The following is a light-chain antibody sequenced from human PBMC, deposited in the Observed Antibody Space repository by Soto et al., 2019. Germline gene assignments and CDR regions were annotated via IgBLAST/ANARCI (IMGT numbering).Light chain of an antibody. Sequence: QLVLTQPPSLSGTPGQTVTISCIGSRSNIGSAIVHWYQQLPGTAPKHVIYMNSQRPSGVPDRFSASKSGTSASLVITGLRPEDEADYYCVAWDDNLSSRVFGGGTKVTVL. CDR2: MNS. CDR1: RSNIGSAI. J-gene: IGLJ3*02. V-gene: IGLV1-47*01. CDR3: VAWDDNLSSRV.